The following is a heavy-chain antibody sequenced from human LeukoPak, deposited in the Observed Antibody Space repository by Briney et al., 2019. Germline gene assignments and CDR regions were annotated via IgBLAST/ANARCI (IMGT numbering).Heavy chain of an antibody. CDR3: ARGNIDWLFNYYYYYYMDV. Sequence: ASVKVSCKASGYTFTSYGISWVRQAPGQGLEWMGWISAYNGNTNYAQKLQGRVTMTTDTSTSTAYMELRSLRSDDTAVYYCARGNIDWLFNYYYYYYMDVWGKGTTVTVSS. J-gene: IGHJ6*03. V-gene: IGHV1-18*01. CDR1: GYTFTSYG. D-gene: IGHD3-9*01. CDR2: ISAYNGNT.